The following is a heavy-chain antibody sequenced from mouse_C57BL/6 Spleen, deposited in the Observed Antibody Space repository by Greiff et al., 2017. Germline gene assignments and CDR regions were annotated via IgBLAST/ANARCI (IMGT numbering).Heavy chain of an antibody. CDR1: GYNFTSYW. J-gene: IGHJ1*03. CDR2: IHPSSGST. CDR3: ARFGGYFDV. D-gene: IGHD3-1*01. Sequence: QVQLQQPGAELVKPGASVKLSCTASGYNFTSYWMPWVKQRPGQGLEWIGMIHPSSGSTNYHEKFQSQATLTVDKSSSTAYMQLSSLTSEDSAVYYCARFGGYFDVWGTGTTVTVSA. V-gene: IGHV1-64*01.